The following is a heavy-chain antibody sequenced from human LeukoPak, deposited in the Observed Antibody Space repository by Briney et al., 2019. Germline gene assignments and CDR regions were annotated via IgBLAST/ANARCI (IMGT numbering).Heavy chain of an antibody. D-gene: IGHD2-2*01. J-gene: IGHJ4*02. CDR2: IYYSGST. CDR1: GGSISSGDYY. V-gene: IGHV4-30-4*01. CDR3: ARTQQHKGNYFDY. Sequence: SQTLSLTCTVSGGSISSGDYYWSWIRQPPGKGLEWIGYIYYSGSTYYNPSLKSRVTISVDTSKNQFSLKLSSVTAADTAVYYCARTQQHKGNYFDYWGQGTLVTVSS.